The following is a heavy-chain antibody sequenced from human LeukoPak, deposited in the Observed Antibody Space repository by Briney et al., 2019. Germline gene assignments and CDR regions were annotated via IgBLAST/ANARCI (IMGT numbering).Heavy chain of an antibody. D-gene: IGHD3-10*01. CDR1: GGSISSSSYY. V-gene: IGHV4-39*07. Sequence: SETLSLTCTVSGGSISSSSYYWGWIRQPPGKGLEWIGSIYYSGSTYYNPSLKSRVTISVDTSKNQFSLKLSSVTAADTAVYYCARDYGSGPVEPTYWYFDLWGRGTLVTVSS. J-gene: IGHJ2*01. CDR3: ARDYGSGPVEPTYWYFDL. CDR2: IYYSGST.